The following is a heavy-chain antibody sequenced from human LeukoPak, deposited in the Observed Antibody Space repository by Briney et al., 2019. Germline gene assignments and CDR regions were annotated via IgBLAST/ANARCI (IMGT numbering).Heavy chain of an antibody. CDR3: ARGTRYYYYYYGMDV. CDR2: IKQDGSGK. D-gene: IGHD1-14*01. J-gene: IGHJ6*02. CDR1: GFTFSSYW. V-gene: IGHV3-7*01. Sequence: GGSLRLSCAASGFTFSSYWMSWVRQAPGKGLEWVANIKQDGSGKYYVDSVKGRFTISRDNAKNSLYLQMNSLRAEDTAVYYCARGTRYYYYYYGMDVWGQGTTVTVSS.